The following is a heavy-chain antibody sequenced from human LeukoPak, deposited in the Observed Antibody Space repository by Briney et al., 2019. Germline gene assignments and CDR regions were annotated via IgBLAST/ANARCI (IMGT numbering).Heavy chain of an antibody. CDR1: GSTSSIYT. J-gene: IGHJ4*02. V-gene: IGHV3-21*01. CDR2: ITSSSSYI. CDR3: ARDLAWGAY. D-gene: IGHD4/OR15-4a*01. Sequence: LSSVAGGSTSSIYTMCWGRQPPGKRLEWVSSITSSSSYIYSADSVKRRLTISRDNAKTSLYLEMNGLRDEDTAVYYCARDLAWGAYWGQGTLVTVSS.